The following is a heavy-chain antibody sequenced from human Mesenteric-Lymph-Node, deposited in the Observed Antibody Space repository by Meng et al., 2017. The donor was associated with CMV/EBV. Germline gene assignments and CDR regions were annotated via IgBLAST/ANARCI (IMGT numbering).Heavy chain of an antibody. D-gene: IGHD6-19*01. Sequence: TVSSGSISSSSYYWGWIHQPPGKGLEWIGSIYYSGSTYYNPSLKSRVTISVDTSKNQFSLKLSSVTAADTAVYYCARQSGAVAGGVAYWGQGTLVTVSS. V-gene: IGHV4-39*01. CDR1: SGSISSSSYY. CDR3: ARQSGAVAGGVAY. CDR2: IYYSGST. J-gene: IGHJ4*02.